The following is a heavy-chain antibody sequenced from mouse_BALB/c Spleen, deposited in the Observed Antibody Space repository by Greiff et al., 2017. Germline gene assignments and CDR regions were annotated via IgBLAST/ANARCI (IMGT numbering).Heavy chain of an antibody. CDR2: ISSGSSTI. Sequence: EVQVVESGGGLVQPGGSRKLSCAASGFTFSSFGMHWVRQAPEKGLEWVAYISSGSSTIYYADTVKGRFTISRDNPKNTLFLQMTSLRSEDTAMYYCARSDYPLYFDYWGQGTTLTVSS. CDR3: ARSDYPLYFDY. V-gene: IGHV5-17*02. D-gene: IGHD2-4*01. CDR1: GFTFSSFG. J-gene: IGHJ2*01.